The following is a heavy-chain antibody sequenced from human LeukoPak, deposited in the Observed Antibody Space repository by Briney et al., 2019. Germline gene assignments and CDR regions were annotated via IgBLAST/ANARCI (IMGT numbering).Heavy chain of an antibody. Sequence: SETLSLTCTVSGGSISSGNYYWNWIRQPAGKGLEWIGRIYTSGSTNYNPSLKSRVTISVDTSKNQFSLKLSSVTAADTAVYYCARGGPLLMVYEGNAFDIWGQGTMVTVSS. D-gene: IGHD2-8*01. J-gene: IGHJ3*02. CDR1: GGSISSGNYY. V-gene: IGHV4-61*02. CDR2: IYTSGST. CDR3: ARGGPLLMVYEGNAFDI.